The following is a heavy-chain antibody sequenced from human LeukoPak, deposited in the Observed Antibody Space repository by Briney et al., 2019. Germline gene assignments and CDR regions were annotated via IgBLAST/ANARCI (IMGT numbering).Heavy chain of an antibody. Sequence: GRSLRLSCAASGFTFSSYGMPWVRQAPGKGLEWVAVISYDGSNKYYADSVKGRFTISRDNSKNTLYLQMNSLRAEDTAVYYCANPSYWGQGTLVTVSS. J-gene: IGHJ4*02. CDR1: GFTFSSYG. CDR3: ANPSY. CDR2: ISYDGSNK. V-gene: IGHV3-30*18.